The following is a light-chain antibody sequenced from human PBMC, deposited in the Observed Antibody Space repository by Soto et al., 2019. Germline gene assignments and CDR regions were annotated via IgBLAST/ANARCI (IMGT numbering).Light chain of an antibody. CDR1: QSITTY. J-gene: IGKJ1*01. Sequence: DIQMTPSPSSLSASVGDRVTITCRASQSITTYLNWYQQKPGKAPKLLIYSASSLQGGASSRFSGSGSGTEFTLTINSLQPEDFATYYCQQSYSTTWTFGQGTKVDIK. CDR2: SAS. CDR3: QQSYSTTWT. V-gene: IGKV1-39*01.